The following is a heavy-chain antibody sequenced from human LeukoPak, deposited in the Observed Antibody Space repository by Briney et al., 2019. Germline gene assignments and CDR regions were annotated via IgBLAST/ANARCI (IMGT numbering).Heavy chain of an antibody. CDR2: INSDGSST. J-gene: IGHJ4*02. V-gene: IGHV3-74*01. Sequence: GGSLRLSCAASGFTFSSYWMHWVRQAPGKGPVWVARINSDGSSTNYADSVRGRFTISRDNAKNTLWLQMNSPRAEDTAVYYCARGGVTAGLDYWGQGTLVTVSS. CDR3: ARGGVTAGLDY. CDR1: GFTFSSYW. D-gene: IGHD2-2*01.